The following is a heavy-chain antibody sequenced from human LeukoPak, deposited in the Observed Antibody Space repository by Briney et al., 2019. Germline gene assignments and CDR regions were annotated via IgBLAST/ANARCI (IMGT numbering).Heavy chain of an antibody. J-gene: IGHJ6*02. CDR3: ARELLWFGTYYYGMDV. D-gene: IGHD3-10*01. CDR2: IYTSGST. Sequence: PSETLSLTCTVSGGSISSYYWNWIRQPAGKGLEWIGRIYTSGSTNYNPSLKSRVTMSVDTSKNQFSLKLSSVTAADTAVYYCARELLWFGTYYYGMDVWGQGTTVTVSS. CDR1: GGSISSYY. V-gene: IGHV4-4*07.